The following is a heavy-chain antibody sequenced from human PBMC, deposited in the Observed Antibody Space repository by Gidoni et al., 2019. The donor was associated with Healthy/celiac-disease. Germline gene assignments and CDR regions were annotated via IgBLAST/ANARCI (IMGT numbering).Heavy chain of an antibody. Sequence: QVQLQESGPGLVKPSATLSITCTVSGGSISSYYWSWIRQPPGKGLDWIGYLYYSGSTNYNPALKSRVTISVDTSKNQFSLKLISVTAADTAVYYCARHAYGVPGSHVDYWGQGTLVTVSS. V-gene: IGHV4-59*08. D-gene: IGHD4-17*01. J-gene: IGHJ4*02. CDR3: ARHAYGVPGSHVDY. CDR2: LYYSGST. CDR1: GGSISSYY.